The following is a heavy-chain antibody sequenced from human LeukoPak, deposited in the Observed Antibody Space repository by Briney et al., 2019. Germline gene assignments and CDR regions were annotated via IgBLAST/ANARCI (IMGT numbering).Heavy chain of an antibody. V-gene: IGHV3-49*03. D-gene: IGHD1-1*01. CDR1: GFTFCDYA. CDR2: IRSKAYGETA. CDR3: TRDRGAYNLYDY. Sequence: GGSLRLSCTASGFTFCDYAMSWIRQAPGKGLEWVCFIRSKAYGETADYAASVKGRFTISRDDSKAIAYLQMNSLKTEDTAVYHCTRDRGAYNLYDYWGQGTLVTVSS. J-gene: IGHJ4*02.